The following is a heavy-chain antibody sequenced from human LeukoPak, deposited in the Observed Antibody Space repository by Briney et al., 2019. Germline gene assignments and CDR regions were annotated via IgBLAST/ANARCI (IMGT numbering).Heavy chain of an antibody. Sequence: GGSLRLSCAASGFTVTNNYMSWVRQAPGKGLEWVSVIYSGGSTYGGSTYYADSVKGRFTISRDNSKNTLYLQMNSLRDEDTAVYYCARDPYYYGMDVWGQGTTVTVSS. CDR2: IYSGGSTYGGST. CDR1: GFTVTNNY. CDR3: ARDPYYYGMDV. V-gene: IGHV3-53*01. J-gene: IGHJ6*02.